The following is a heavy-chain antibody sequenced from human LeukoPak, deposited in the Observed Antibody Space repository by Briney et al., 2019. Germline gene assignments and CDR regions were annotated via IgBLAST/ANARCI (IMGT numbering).Heavy chain of an antibody. CDR2: IYPGDSDT. V-gene: IGHV5-51*01. CDR1: GYSFTSYW. D-gene: IGHD2-2*01. J-gene: IGHJ5*02. CDR3: AGHPPGVVPAAMRGLFDP. Sequence: NPGESLKISCKGSGYSFTSYWIGWVRQMPGKGLEWMGIIYPGDSDTRYSPSFQAQVTISADKSISPAYLQWRSLKAPDPAMYYCAGHPPGVVPAAMRGLFDPWGQGTLVTVSS.